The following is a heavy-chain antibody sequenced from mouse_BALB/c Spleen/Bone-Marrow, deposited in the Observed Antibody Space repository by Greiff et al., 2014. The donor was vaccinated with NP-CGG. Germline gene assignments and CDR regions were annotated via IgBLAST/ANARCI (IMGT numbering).Heavy chain of an antibody. D-gene: IGHD3-1*01. J-gene: IGHJ1*01. CDR2: IDPENGDT. V-gene: IGHV14-4*02. Sequence: EVQLQESGAELVRSGASVKLSCTASGFNIKDYYMHWVKQRPEQGLEWIGWIDPENGDTEYAPKFQGKATMTADTSSNTAYLQLSSLTSEDTAVYYCNRHDWYFDVWGAGTTVTVSS. CDR3: NRHDWYFDV. CDR1: GFNIKDYY.